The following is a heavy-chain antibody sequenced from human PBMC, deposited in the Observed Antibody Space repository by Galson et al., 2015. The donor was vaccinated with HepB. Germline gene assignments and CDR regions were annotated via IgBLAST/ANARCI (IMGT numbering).Heavy chain of an antibody. V-gene: IGHV3-33*01. Sequence: SLRLSCAASGFTFSSYGMHWVRQAPGKGLEWVAVIWYDGSNKYYADSVKGRFTISRDNSKNTLYLQMNSLRAEDTAVYYCARDRSRDIVVVPAADDAFDIWGQGTMVTVSS. CDR1: GFTFSSYG. CDR3: ARDRSRDIVVVPAADDAFDI. CDR2: IWYDGSNK. J-gene: IGHJ3*02. D-gene: IGHD2-2*01.